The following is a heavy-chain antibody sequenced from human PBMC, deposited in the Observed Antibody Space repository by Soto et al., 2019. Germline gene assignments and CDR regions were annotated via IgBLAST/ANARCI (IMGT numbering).Heavy chain of an antibody. CDR2: INHSGST. CDR3: ALGSGSSYYYYYYMDV. V-gene: IGHV4-34*01. D-gene: IGHD3-10*01. Sequence: SETLSLTCAVYGGSFSGYYWSWIRQPPGKGLEWIGEINHSGSTNYNPSLKSRVTISVDTSKNQFSLKLSSVTAADTAVYYCALGSGSSYYYYYYMDVWGKGTTVTVSS. J-gene: IGHJ6*03. CDR1: GGSFSGYY.